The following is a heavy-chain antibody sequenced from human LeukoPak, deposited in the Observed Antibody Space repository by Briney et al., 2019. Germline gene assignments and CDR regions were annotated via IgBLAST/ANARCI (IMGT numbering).Heavy chain of an antibody. D-gene: IGHD3-3*01. CDR2: IRYDGSNK. J-gene: IGHJ4*02. CDR3: TSSYYDFWSGYLPFDY. Sequence: QAGGSLRLSCAASGFTFSSYGMHWVRQAPGKGLEWVAFIRYDGSNKYYADSVKGRFTISRDNSKNTLYLQMNSLRAEDTAVYYCTSSYYDFWSGYLPFDYWGQGTLVTVSS. V-gene: IGHV3-30*02. CDR1: GFTFSSYG.